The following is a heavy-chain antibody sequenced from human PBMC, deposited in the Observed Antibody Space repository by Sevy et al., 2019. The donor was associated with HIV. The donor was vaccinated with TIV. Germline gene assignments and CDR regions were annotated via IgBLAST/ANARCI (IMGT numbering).Heavy chain of an antibody. Sequence: SETLSLTCAVYGGSFSGYYWSWIRQPPGKGLEWIGEINHSGSTNYNPSLKSRVTISVDTSKNQFSLKLSSVTAADTAVYYCAREGWQLGTYYDYGMDVWGQGTTVTVSS. V-gene: IGHV4-34*01. J-gene: IGHJ6*02. D-gene: IGHD2-15*01. CDR3: AREGWQLGTYYDYGMDV. CDR2: INHSGST. CDR1: GGSFSGYY.